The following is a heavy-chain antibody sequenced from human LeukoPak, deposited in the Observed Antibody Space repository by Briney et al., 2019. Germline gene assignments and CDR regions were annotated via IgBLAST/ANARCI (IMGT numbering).Heavy chain of an antibody. CDR1: GGSISSSNW. CDR2: IYLRGNT. V-gene: IGHV4-4*02. CDR3: ARDMTSGIQAFDI. Sequence: SGTLSLTCAISGGSISSSNWWTWVRQPPGKGLEWVGEIYLRGNTNYNPSLESRVSISVDHSKTQLSLRLESVTAADTAVYYCARDMTSGIQAFDIWGQGTMVTVSS. J-gene: IGHJ3*02. D-gene: IGHD6-13*01.